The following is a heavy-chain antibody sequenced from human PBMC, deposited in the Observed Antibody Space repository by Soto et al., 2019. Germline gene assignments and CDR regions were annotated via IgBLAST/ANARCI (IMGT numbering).Heavy chain of an antibody. J-gene: IGHJ4*02. CDR1: GGSFSGYY. D-gene: IGHD2-2*01. CDR2: INHSGST. V-gene: IGHV4-34*01. Sequence: SETLSLTCAVYGGSFSGYYWSWIRQPPGKGLEWIGEINHSGSTNYNPSLKSRVTISVDTSKNQFSLKLSSVTAADTAVYYCAILYCSSTSCPSGYWGQGTLVTVSS. CDR3: AILYCSSTSCPSGY.